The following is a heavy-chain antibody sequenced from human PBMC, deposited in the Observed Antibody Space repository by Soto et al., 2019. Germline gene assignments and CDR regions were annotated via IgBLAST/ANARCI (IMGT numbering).Heavy chain of an antibody. J-gene: IGHJ4*02. CDR2: ISGSGGST. CDR1: GFTFSSYA. CDR3: AKDIWPLSSGWTN. V-gene: IGHV3-23*01. D-gene: IGHD6-19*01. Sequence: EVQLLESGGGLVQPGGSLRLSCAASGFTFSSYAMSWVRQAPGKGLEWVSAISGSGGSTYYADSVKGRFTISRDNSKNTLYLQMNSRRAEDTAVYYCAKDIWPLSSGWTNWGQGTLVTVSS.